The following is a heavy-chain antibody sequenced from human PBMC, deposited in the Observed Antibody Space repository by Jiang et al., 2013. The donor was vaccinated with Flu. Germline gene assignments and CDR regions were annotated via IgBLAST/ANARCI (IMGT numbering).Heavy chain of an antibody. D-gene: IGHD2-15*01. CDR2: IYHSGST. CDR3: ARGGTGSFDC. V-gene: IGHV4-4*02. J-gene: IGHJ4*02. Sequence: SLTCAVSGGSISSTNWWTWVRQPPGKGLEWIGEIYHSGSTNYNPSLKSRVTITVDKSENQFSLRLSSVTAADTAVYYCARGGTGSFDCWGQGTLVTVSS. CDR1: GGSISSTNW.